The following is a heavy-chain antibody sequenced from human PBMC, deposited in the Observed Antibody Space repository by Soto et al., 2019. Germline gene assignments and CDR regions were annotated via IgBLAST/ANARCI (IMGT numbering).Heavy chain of an antibody. CDR3: AREDPLADCGGDCSSAFDI. D-gene: IGHD2-21*02. V-gene: IGHV1-69*12. CDR2: IIPIFGTA. CDR1: GGTFSSYA. J-gene: IGHJ3*02. Sequence: QVQLVQSGAEVKKPGSSVKVSCKASGGTFSSYAISWVRQAPGQGLEWMGGIIPIFGTANYAQKFQGRVTITADESTSTAYMELSSLSSEDTAVYYCAREDPLADCGGDCSSAFDIWGQGTMVTVSS.